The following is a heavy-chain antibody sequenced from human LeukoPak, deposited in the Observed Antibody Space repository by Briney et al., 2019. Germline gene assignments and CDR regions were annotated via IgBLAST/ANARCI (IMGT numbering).Heavy chain of an antibody. V-gene: IGHV3-23*01. CDR2: ISGSGGST. D-gene: IGHD3-10*01. Sequence: PGGSLRFSCAASGFTFSSYAMSWVRQAPGKGLEWVSAISGSGGSTYYADSVKGRFTFCRDNTKNTPYLQMTSLRAEDTDVYYCAKDRVRGVFDYWGQGTLVTVSS. J-gene: IGHJ4*02. CDR1: GFTFSSYA. CDR3: AKDRVRGVFDY.